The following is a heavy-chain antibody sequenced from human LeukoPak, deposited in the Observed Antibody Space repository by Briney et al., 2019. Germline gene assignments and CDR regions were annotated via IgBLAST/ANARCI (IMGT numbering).Heavy chain of an antibody. Sequence: SETLSLTCTVSGGSISSYYWSWIRQPPGKGLEWIGYIYYSGSTNYSPSLKSRVTISVDTSKNQFSLKLSSVTAADTAVYYCARDAYVRYSSGWYDYWGQGTLVTVSS. CDR2: IYYSGST. V-gene: IGHV4-59*01. D-gene: IGHD6-19*01. J-gene: IGHJ4*02. CDR1: GGSISSYY. CDR3: ARDAYVRYSSGWYDY.